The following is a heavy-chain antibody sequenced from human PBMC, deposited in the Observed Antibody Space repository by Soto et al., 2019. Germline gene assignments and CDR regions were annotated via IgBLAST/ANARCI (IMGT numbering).Heavy chain of an antibody. CDR1: GLTFSDYY. CDR2: IRSSGSTI. Sequence: GGSLRLSCAASGLTFSDYYVSWIRQXXGKGLXXFSYIRSSGSTIFYADSVKGRFTISRDNAKNSLYLQMNSLRPDDTAMYYCAIDWFSSTEYTWNYGTYFDYWGQGALVTVSS. CDR3: AIDWFSSTEYTWNYGTYFDY. D-gene: IGHD1-7*01. J-gene: IGHJ4*02. V-gene: IGHV3-11*04.